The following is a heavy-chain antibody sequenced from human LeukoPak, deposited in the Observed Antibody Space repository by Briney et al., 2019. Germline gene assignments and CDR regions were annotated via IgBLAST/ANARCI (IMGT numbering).Heavy chain of an antibody. Sequence: PGGSLRLSCAASGFTFDDYAMHWVRQPPGKGLEWVSGVSWNSGSIGYADSVKGRFTISRDNAKNSLYLQMNSLRAEDTAVYYCARFGQTTVVKVGDYWGQGTLVTVSS. CDR3: ARFGQTTVVKVGDY. CDR2: VSWNSGSI. J-gene: IGHJ4*02. CDR1: GFTFDDYA. D-gene: IGHD4-23*01. V-gene: IGHV3-9*01.